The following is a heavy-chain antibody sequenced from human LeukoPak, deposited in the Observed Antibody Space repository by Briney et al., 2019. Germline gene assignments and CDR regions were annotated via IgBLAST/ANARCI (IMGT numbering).Heavy chain of an antibody. J-gene: IGHJ3*02. D-gene: IGHD3-22*01. Sequence: GGSLRLSCAASGFTFRSYDMHWVRQAPGKGLEWVAVVWYDESNKYYVDSVKGRFTISRDNSKNTLHLQMNSLRVEDTALCYCAREDSSGAFDIWGQGTMVTVSS. V-gene: IGHV3-33*01. CDR3: AREDSSGAFDI. CDR1: GFTFRSYD. CDR2: VWYDESNK.